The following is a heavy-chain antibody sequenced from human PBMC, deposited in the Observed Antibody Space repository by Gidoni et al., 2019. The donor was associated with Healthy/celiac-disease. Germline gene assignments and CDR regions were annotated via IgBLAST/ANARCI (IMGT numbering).Heavy chain of an antibody. CDR3: AKGTGSSGWLLDY. Sequence: EVQLLESGGGLVPPGGSLSLPGAASGFTFSSYAMSWVRQAPGKGLEWVSAISGSGGSTYYADSVKGRFTISRDNSKNTLYLQMNSLRAEDTAVYYCAKGTGSSGWLLDYWGQGTLVTVSS. V-gene: IGHV3-23*01. CDR1: GFTFSSYA. J-gene: IGHJ4*02. D-gene: IGHD6-19*01. CDR2: ISGSGGST.